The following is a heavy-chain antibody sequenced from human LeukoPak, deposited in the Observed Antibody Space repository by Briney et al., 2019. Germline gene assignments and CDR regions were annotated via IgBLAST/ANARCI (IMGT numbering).Heavy chain of an antibody. CDR1: GYSFDNYW. D-gene: IGHD3-10*01. V-gene: IGHV5-51*01. Sequence: GESLKISCQGSGYSFDNYWIAWVRQMPGKGLELMGVIYPADSDTKYSPSLQGQVTISADKSINTAYMQWSSLKASDTAIYYCARHTSALSHDSWGQGTPVTVSS. CDR2: IYPADSDT. CDR3: ARHTSALSHDS. J-gene: IGHJ4*02.